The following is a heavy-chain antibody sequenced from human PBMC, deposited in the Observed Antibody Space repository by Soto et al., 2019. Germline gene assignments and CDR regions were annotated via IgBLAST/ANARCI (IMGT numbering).Heavy chain of an antibody. V-gene: IGHV4-34*01. Sequence: SETLSLTXAVYGESLSAYYWTWIRQPPGKGLEWIGEINQSGSTNYNPSLKSRVTMSADTSKKHFSLKVTSVTAADTAVYYCARGTVYVPFLFPCLDVWGQGTTVTVSS. CDR1: GESLSAYY. D-gene: IGHD3-10*02. CDR3: ARGTVYVPFLFPCLDV. J-gene: IGHJ6*02. CDR2: INQSGST.